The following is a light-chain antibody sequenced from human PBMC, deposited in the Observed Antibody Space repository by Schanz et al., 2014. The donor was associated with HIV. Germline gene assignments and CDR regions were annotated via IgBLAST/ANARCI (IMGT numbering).Light chain of an antibody. V-gene: IGLV4-69*01. CDR2: LNSDGSH. CDR3: QTWDTGTHVL. J-gene: IGLJ2*01. Sequence: QPVLTQSPSASASLGASVKLTCTLSSGLSTYAIAWHQQQPERGPRYLMKLNSDGSHSKGDGIPDRFSGSSSGAERYLTISSLQSEDEADYYCQTWDTGTHVLFGGGTQLTVL. CDR1: SGLSTYA.